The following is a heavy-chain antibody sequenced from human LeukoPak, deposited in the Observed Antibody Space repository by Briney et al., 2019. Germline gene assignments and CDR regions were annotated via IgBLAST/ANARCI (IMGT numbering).Heavy chain of an antibody. CDR3: ARERRPRTPDV. Sequence: SETLSLTCAVYGGSFSGYYWSWIRQPPGKGLEWIGEINHSGSTNYNPSLKSRVTISVDTSKNQSSLKLSSVTAADTAVYYCARERRPRTPDVWGQGTTVTVSS. V-gene: IGHV4-34*01. D-gene: IGHD2-15*01. J-gene: IGHJ6*02. CDR2: INHSGST. CDR1: GGSFSGYY.